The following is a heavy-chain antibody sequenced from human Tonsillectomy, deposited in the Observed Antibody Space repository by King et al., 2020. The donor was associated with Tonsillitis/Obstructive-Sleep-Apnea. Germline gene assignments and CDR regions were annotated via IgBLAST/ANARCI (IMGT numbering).Heavy chain of an antibody. CDR2: IKSKTDGGTT. D-gene: IGHD3-10*01. CDR1: GFTFSNAW. Sequence: VQLVESGGGLVKPGRSLRLSCAASGFTFSNAWMNWVRQAPGKGLEWVGRIKSKTDGGTTDYAAPVKGRFTISRDDSKNTLYLQMNSLKTEDTAVYYCTTDAEVSYYFGSGDYWGQGTLVTVSS. J-gene: IGHJ4*02. V-gene: IGHV3-15*07. CDR3: TTDAEVSYYFGSGDY.